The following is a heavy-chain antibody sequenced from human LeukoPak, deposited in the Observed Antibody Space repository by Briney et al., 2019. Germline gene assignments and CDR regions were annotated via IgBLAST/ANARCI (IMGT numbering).Heavy chain of an antibody. V-gene: IGHV3-30*04. Sequence: GGSLRLSCAASGFTFSIHAIHWVRQAPGKGLEWVAVISSDGNTKDYADSLQGRFTIFRDNSKNTVFLQMNSLRPEDTAVYFCARDALGDTFGPDSIGYYVDVWGTGARVTVSS. CDR3: ARDALGDTFGPDSIGYYVDV. CDR1: GFTFSIHA. CDR2: ISSDGNTK. J-gene: IGHJ6*03. D-gene: IGHD2-15*01.